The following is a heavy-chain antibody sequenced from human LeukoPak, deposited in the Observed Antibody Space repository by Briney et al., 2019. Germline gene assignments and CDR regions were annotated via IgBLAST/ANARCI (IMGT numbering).Heavy chain of an antibody. CDR2: IYYSGST. CDR3: ATLVSTRYYFDY. D-gene: IGHD5/OR15-5a*01. J-gene: IGHJ4*02. Sequence: SETLSLTCSVSGGSISSSSHSWGWIRQSPGKGLEWIGSIYYSGSTFYNPSLKSRVTISVDTSKNQFSLRLTSVTAADTAVYFCATLVSTRYYFDYWGQGTLVTVSS. CDR1: GGSISSSSHS. V-gene: IGHV4-39*07.